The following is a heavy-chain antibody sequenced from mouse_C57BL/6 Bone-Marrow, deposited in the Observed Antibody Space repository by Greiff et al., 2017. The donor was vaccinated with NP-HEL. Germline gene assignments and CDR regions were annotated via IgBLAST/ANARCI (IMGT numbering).Heavy chain of an antibody. Sequence: EVHLVESGGGLVKPGGSLKLSCAASGFTFSSYTMSWVRQTPEKRLEWVATISGGGGNTYYPDSVKGRFTISRDNAKNTLYLQMSSLRSEDTALYYCARHGAYYSNCYYAMDYWGQGTSVTVSS. CDR2: ISGGGGNT. CDR1: GFTFSSYT. V-gene: IGHV5-9*01. J-gene: IGHJ4*01. D-gene: IGHD2-5*01. CDR3: ARHGAYYSNCYYAMDY.